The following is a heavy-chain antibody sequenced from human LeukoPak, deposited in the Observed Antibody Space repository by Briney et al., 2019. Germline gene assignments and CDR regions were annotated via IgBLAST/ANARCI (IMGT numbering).Heavy chain of an antibody. CDR2: IIPIFGTA. V-gene: IGHV1-69*06. Sequence: EASVKVSCKASGGTFSSYAISWVRQAPGQGLEWMGGIIPIFGTANYAQKFQGRVTITADKSTSTAYMELSSLRSEDTAVYYCAKGEDDYGDPGWFDPWGQGTLVTVSS. CDR1: GGTFSSYA. CDR3: AKGEDDYGDPGWFDP. D-gene: IGHD4-17*01. J-gene: IGHJ5*02.